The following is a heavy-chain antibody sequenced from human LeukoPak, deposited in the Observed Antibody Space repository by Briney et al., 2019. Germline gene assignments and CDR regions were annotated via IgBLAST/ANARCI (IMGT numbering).Heavy chain of an antibody. CDR1: GYTFTGYY. CDR2: INPNSGGT. V-gene: IGHV1-2*02. J-gene: IGHJ4*02. D-gene: IGHD5-24*01. CDR3: ARDGGDGYNFYY. Sequence: GASVKVSCKASGYTFTGYYMHWVRQAPGQGLEWMGWINPNSGGTNYTQKLQGRVTMTTDTSTSTAYMELRSLRSDDTAVYYCARDGGDGYNFYYWGQGTLVTVSS.